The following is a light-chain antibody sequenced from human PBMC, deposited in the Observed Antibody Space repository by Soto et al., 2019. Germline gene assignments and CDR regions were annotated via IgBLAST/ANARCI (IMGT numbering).Light chain of an antibody. J-gene: IGKJ1*01. CDR1: QSISSW. Sequence: DIQMTQSPSTLSASVGDRVTITCRASQSISSWLAWYQQKPGKAPKLLIYDASSLESGVPSRFSGSGSGTEFTLTISSLRPDDFATYYCQQYNSYSRGTFGQGTKVEIK. V-gene: IGKV1-5*01. CDR2: DAS. CDR3: QQYNSYSRGT.